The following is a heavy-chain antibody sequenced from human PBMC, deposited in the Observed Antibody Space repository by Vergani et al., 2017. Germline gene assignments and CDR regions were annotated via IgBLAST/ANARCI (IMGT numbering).Heavy chain of an antibody. J-gene: IGHJ6*03. Sequence: QVQLQESGPGLVKPSQTLSLTCTVSGGSISSGSYYWSWIRQPAGKGLEWIGRIYTSGSTNYNPSLESRVTISVDTSKNQFSLKLSAVTAADTAVYYCARGSTDYYGSGNPWSYYYYYMDVWGKGTTVTVSS. D-gene: IGHD3-10*01. V-gene: IGHV4-61*02. CDR2: IYTSGST. CDR1: GGSISSGSYY. CDR3: ARGSTDYYGSGNPWSYYYYYMDV.